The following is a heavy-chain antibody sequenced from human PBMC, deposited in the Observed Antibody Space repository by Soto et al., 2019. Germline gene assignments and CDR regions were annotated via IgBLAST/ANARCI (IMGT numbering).Heavy chain of an antibody. CDR3: ARGSRWLELRGGQPLATYYYYGMDV. CDR2: IIPIFGTA. J-gene: IGHJ6*02. CDR1: GGTFSSYA. V-gene: IGHV1-69*13. D-gene: IGHD1-7*01. Sequence: SVKVSCKASGGTFSSYAISWVRQAPGQGLEWMGGIIPIFGTANYAQKFQGRVTITADESTSTAYMELSSLRSEDTAVYYCARGSRWLELRGGQPLATYYYYGMDVWGQGTMVTVSS.